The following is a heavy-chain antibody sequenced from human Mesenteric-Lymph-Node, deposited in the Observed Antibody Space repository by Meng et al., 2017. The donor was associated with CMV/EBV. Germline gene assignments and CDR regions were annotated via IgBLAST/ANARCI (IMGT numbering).Heavy chain of an antibody. CDR2: IYSSGTT. D-gene: IGHD6-13*01. V-gene: IGHV3-53*01. J-gene: IGHJ6*02. CDR1: GFTVSSNY. Sequence: GESLKISCAASGFTVSSNYMTWVRQAPGKGLEWASVIYSSGTTYYADSVKGRFTISRDNSKNTVYLQLNSLRAEDTAVYYCARRVGTDYYYAMDVWGQGTTVTVSS. CDR3: ARRVGTDYYYAMDV.